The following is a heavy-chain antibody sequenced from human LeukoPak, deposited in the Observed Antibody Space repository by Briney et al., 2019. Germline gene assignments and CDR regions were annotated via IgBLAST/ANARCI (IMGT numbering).Heavy chain of an antibody. CDR3: ARDRGYSTFDY. CDR1: GFIFSSYH. J-gene: IGHJ4*02. CDR2: IKEDGSEI. Sequence: GGSLRLSCAASGFIFSSYHMVWVRQAPGKGLEWVANIKEDGSEINYVDSVKGRFTISRDNAKNSLYLQMNSLRVDDTAVYYCARDRGYSTFDYWGQGTLVTVSS. D-gene: IGHD4-23*01. V-gene: IGHV3-7*01.